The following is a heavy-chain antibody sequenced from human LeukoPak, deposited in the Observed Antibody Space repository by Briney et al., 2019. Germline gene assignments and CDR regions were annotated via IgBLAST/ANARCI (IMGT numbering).Heavy chain of an antibody. V-gene: IGHV3-33*01. D-gene: IGHD5-18*01. CDR2: IWYDGSKT. Sequence: VGSLRPSCAASGFTFSSYGMHWVRQAPGKGLEWVAVIWYDGSKTNYADSVKGRFTMSRDNSKSTLYLQMNSLRAEDTAVYYCARDPGYIYGYGQSNWFDPWGQGTLVTVSS. CDR1: GFTFSSYG. J-gene: IGHJ5*02. CDR3: ARDPGYIYGYGQSNWFDP.